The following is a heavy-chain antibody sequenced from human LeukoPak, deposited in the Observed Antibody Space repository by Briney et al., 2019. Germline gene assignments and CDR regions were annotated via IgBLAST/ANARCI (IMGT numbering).Heavy chain of an antibody. D-gene: IGHD2-2*01. V-gene: IGHV3-66*01. CDR3: AREDQLLLANDY. CDR2: IYGGGST. J-gene: IGHJ4*02. Sequence: GGSLRLSCAASGFTVSSNYMSWVRQAPGKGLEWVSVIYGGGSTYYADSVKGRFTISRDNSKNTLYLQMNSLRAEDTAVYYCAREDQLLLANDYWGQGTLVTVSS. CDR1: GFTVSSNY.